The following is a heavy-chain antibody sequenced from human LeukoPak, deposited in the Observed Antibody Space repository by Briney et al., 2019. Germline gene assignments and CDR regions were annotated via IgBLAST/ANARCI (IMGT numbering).Heavy chain of an antibody. V-gene: IGHV1-46*01. CDR1: GYTFTSYY. D-gene: IGHD3-10*01. Sequence: ASVKVSCKASGYTFTSYYMHWVRQAPGQGLEWMGIINPSGGSTSYAQKFQGRVTMTRDTSTSTVYMELSSLRSEDTAAYYCARATLWFGELSENWFDPWGQGTLVTVSS. J-gene: IGHJ5*02. CDR3: ARATLWFGELSENWFDP. CDR2: INPSGGST.